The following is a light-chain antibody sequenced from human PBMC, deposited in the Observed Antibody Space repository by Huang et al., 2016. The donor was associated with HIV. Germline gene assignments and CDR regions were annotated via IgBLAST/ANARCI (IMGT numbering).Light chain of an antibody. J-gene: IGKJ4*01. CDR2: AAS. V-gene: IGKV1-9*01. CDR1: QGISSY. CDR3: QHLNSYPPT. Sequence: IQLTQSPSSLSASVGDRVTITCRASQGISSYLAWYQQKPGKAPNLLIYAASTLQSGVPSRFSGSGSGTDFTLTISSLQPEDFATYYCQHLNSYPPTFGGGTKVEIK.